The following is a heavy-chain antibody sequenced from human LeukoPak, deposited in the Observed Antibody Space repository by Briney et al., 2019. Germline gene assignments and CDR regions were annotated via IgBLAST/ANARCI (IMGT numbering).Heavy chain of an antibody. D-gene: IGHD3-10*01. V-gene: IGHV3-30*02. CDR1: GFIFSSYG. CDR3: ARFRGDY. CDR2: IRYNGSNK. J-gene: IGHJ4*02. Sequence: GGSLRLSCAASGFIFSSYGMHWVRQAPGKGLEWVAFIRYNGSNKYYADSVKGRFTISRDNSKNTLYLQMNSLRAEDTAVYYCARFRGDYWGQGTLVTVSS.